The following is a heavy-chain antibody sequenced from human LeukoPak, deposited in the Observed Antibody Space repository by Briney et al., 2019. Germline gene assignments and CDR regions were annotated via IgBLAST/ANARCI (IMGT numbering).Heavy chain of an antibody. CDR3: AKSYDSGGYPLGGY. J-gene: IGHJ4*02. V-gene: IGHV3-23*01. D-gene: IGHD3-22*01. CDR1: GFTGPSFA. CDR2: IAAGATGT. Sequence: PGGSLRLSCSASGFTGPSFAMAWVRQAPGKGLEWVSGIAAGATGTYYSDSVKGRFTISRDNSRKTVQLQMNSLRAEDTAVYYCAKSYDSGGYPLGGYWGQGTLVTVSS.